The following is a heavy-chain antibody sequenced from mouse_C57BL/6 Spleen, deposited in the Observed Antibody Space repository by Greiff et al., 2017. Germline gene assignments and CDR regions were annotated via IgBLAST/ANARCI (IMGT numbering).Heavy chain of an antibody. CDR2: IYPGSGST. J-gene: IGHJ3*01. V-gene: IGHV1-55*01. CDR1: GYTFTSYW. D-gene: IGHD1-1*01. Sequence: QVQLKQPGAELVKPGASVKMSCKASGYTFTSYWITWVKQRPGQGLEWIGDIYPGSGSTNYNEKFKSKATLTVDTSSSTAYMQLSSLTSEDSAVYYCARGGGSSYGFAYWGQGTLVTVSA. CDR3: ARGGGSSYGFAY.